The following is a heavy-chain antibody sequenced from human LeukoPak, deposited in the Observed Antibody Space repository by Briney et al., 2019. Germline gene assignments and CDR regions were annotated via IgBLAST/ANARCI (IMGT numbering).Heavy chain of an antibody. V-gene: IGHV1-18*01. D-gene: IGHD1-7*01. Sequence: GASVKVSCKASGYTFTSYGISWVRQAPGQGLEWMGWISAYNGNTNYAQKLQGRVTMTTDTSTSTAYMELRSLRSDDTAVYYCARDCLELRKCYYYYYMDVWGKGTTVTVSS. CDR1: GYTFTSYG. J-gene: IGHJ6*03. CDR3: ARDCLELRKCYYYYYMDV. CDR2: ISAYNGNT.